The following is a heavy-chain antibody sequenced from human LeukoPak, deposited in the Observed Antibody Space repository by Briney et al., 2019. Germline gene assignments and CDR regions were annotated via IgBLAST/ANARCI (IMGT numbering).Heavy chain of an antibody. D-gene: IGHD3-9*01. CDR1: GFTFSSYA. CDR3: ARVDVVTAALY. V-gene: IGHV3-23*01. CDR2: ISVSGGST. J-gene: IGHJ4*02. Sequence: GGSLRLSCAASGFTFSSYAMSWVRQAPGKGLEWVSVISVSGGSTYYADSVKGRFTISRDNSKNTLYLQMNSLRAEDTAIYYCARVDVVTAALYWGQGTLVTVSS.